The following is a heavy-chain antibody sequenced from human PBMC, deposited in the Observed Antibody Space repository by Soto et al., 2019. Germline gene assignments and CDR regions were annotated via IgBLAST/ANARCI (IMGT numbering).Heavy chain of an antibody. CDR3: AREGDYFDY. J-gene: IGHJ4*02. CDR2: IYYSGST. D-gene: IGHD3-16*01. V-gene: IGHV4-59*01. CDR1: GGSISSYY. Sequence: KPSETLSLTCTVSGGSISSYYWSWIRQPPGKGLEWIGYIYYSGSTNYNPSLKSRVTISVDTSKNQFSLKLSSVTAADTAVYYCAREGDYFDYWGQGTLVTVSS.